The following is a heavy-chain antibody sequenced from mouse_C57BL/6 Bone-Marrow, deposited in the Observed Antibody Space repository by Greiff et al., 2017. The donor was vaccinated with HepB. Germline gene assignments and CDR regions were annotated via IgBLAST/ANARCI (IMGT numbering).Heavy chain of an antibody. D-gene: IGHD2-2*01. Sequence: QVQLKQSGAELVRPGASVTLSCKASGYTFTDYEMHWVKQTPVHGLEWIGAIDPETGGTAYNQKFKGKAILTADKSSSTAYMELRSLTSEDSAVYYCTRRGYGYGLDYWGQGTTLTVSS. CDR1: GYTFTDYE. CDR2: IDPETGGT. J-gene: IGHJ2*01. V-gene: IGHV1-15*01. CDR3: TRRGYGYGLDY.